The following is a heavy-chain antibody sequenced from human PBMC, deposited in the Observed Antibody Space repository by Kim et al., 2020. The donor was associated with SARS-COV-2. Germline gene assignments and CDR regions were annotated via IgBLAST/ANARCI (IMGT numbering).Heavy chain of an antibody. D-gene: IGHD1-1*01. V-gene: IGHV3-13*01. Sequence: GGSLRLSCAASGFTFSSYDMHWVRQATGKGLEWVSAIGTAGDTYYPGSVKGRFTISRENAKNSLYLQMNSLRAGDTAVYYCTRVYNYAGPGYGMDVWGQGTTVTVSS. CDR1: GFTFSSYD. CDR3: TRVYNYAGPGYGMDV. J-gene: IGHJ6*02. CDR2: IGTAGDT.